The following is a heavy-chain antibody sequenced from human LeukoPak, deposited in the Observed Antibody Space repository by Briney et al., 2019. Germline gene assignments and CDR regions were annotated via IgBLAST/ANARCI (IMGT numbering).Heavy chain of an antibody. J-gene: IGHJ6*02. CDR3: ARDDLEYTVHYGMDV. CDR1: GGSISNTNW. V-gene: IGHV4-4*02. CDR2: VNLQGST. D-gene: IGHD2/OR15-2a*01. Sequence: SETLSLTCGASGGSISNTNWWTWVRQPPGKGLEWIGEVNLQGSTNYNPSLKSRVAISVDKSENHISLKLTSVTAADTAVYYCARDDLEYTVHYGMDVWGQGTTVTVSS.